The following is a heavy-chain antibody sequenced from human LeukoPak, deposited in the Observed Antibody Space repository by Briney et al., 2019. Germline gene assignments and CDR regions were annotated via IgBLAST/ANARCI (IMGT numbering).Heavy chain of an antibody. V-gene: IGHV4-59*07. Sequence: SDTLSLTCTVSGGSISGHYWGWIRQPPGKGLEWIGYIYNSGTTKYNPSLKSRVTISLDTSKKQFSLNLSSVTAADTAVYYCARSLGEYDYAYDHWGQGTLVTISS. CDR3: ARSLGEYDYAYDH. CDR1: GGSISGHY. J-gene: IGHJ4*02. D-gene: IGHD3-16*01. CDR2: IYNSGTT.